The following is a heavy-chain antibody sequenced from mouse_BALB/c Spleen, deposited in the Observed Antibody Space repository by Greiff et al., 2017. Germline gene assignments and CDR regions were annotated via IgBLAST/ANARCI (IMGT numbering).Heavy chain of an antibody. CDR2: INPSTGYT. Sequence: QVQLQQSGAELAKPGASVKMSCKASGYTFTSYWMHWVKQRPGQGLEWIGYINPSTGYTEYNQKFKDKATLTADKSSSTAYMQLSSLTSEDSAVYYCASERDYLAYWGQGTLVTVSA. V-gene: IGHV1-7*01. D-gene: IGHD2-4*01. CDR3: ASERDYLAY. CDR1: GYTFTSYW. J-gene: IGHJ3*01.